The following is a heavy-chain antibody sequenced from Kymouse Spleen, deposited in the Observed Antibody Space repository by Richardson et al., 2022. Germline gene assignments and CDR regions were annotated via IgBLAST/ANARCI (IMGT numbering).Heavy chain of an antibody. D-gene: IGHD3-9*01. J-gene: IGHJ4*02. CDR1: GFTFSSYW. CDR3: ARGKTYYDILTGYYPFDY. CDR2: IKQDGSEK. V-gene: IGHV3-7*01. Sequence: EVQLVESGGGLVQPGGSLRLSCAASGFTFSSYWMSWVRQAPGKGLEWVANIKQDGSEKYYVDSVKGRFTISRDNAKNSLYLQMNSLRAEDTAVYYCARGKTYYDILTGYYPFDYWGQGTLVTVSS.